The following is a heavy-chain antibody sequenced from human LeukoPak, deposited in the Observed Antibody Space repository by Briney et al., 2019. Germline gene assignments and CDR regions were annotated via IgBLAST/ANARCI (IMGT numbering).Heavy chain of an antibody. CDR2: ISSSSSYI. V-gene: IGHV3-21*01. D-gene: IGHD2-15*01. CDR1: GFTFSSYS. CDR3: ASHNTLYCSGGSCYSREPFYMDV. Sequence: PGGSLRLSCAASGFTFSSYSMNWVRQAPGKGLEWVSSISSSSSYIYYADSVKGRFTISRDNAKNSLYLQMNSLRAEDTAVYYCASHNTLYCSGGSCYSREPFYMDVWGKGTTVTVSS. J-gene: IGHJ6*03.